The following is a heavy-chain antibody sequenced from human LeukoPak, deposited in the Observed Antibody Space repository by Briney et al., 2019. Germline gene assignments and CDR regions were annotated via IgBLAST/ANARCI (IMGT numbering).Heavy chain of an antibody. D-gene: IGHD2-21*01. CDR1: GFTSSSYA. V-gene: IGHV3-23*01. Sequence: GGSLRLSCAASGFTSSSYAMSWVRQAPGKGLEWVSTISASGGSTYYADSVKGRFTISRDNSKNPLYLQMNGLRAEDTAVYYCAKLRTIHYFDYWGQGTLVTVSS. CDR3: AKLRTIHYFDY. CDR2: ISASGGST. J-gene: IGHJ4*02.